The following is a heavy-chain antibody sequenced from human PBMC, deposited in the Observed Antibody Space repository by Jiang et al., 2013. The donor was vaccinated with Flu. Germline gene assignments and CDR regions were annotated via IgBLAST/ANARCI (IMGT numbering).Heavy chain of an antibody. Sequence: KPTQTLTLTCTLSTFSLSNTGVGVGWIRQAPGKALEWLAVIYWNDDKNYNPSLKSRLTITKDASKNQVVLTMSDMDPVDTATYYCLQKGLGTALNYWGQGTLVTVSS. J-gene: IGHJ4*02. CDR1: TFSLSNTGVG. V-gene: IGHV2-5*01. CDR3: LQKGLGTALNY. CDR2: IYWNDDK. D-gene: IGHD1-26*01.